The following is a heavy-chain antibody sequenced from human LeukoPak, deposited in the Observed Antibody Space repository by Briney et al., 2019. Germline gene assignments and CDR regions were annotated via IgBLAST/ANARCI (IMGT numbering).Heavy chain of an antibody. D-gene: IGHD1-7*01. V-gene: IGHV4-39*07. J-gene: IGHJ4*02. CDR2: IFYSGST. Sequence: PSETLSHTCTVSGGSISTSNYYWGWIRQPPGKGLEWIGNIFYSGSTYYSPSLKSRVTISVDTSKNQFSLKLRSVTAADTAVYYCARLYGNYQNYFDYWGQGTLVTVSS. CDR1: GGSISTSNYY. CDR3: ARLYGNYQNYFDY.